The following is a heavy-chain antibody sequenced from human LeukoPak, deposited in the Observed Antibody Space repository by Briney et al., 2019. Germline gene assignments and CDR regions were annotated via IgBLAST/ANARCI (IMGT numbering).Heavy chain of an antibody. Sequence: SETLSLTCTVSGGSISSSSYYWGWIRQPPGKGLEWIGYIYYSGSTNYDPSLKSRVTISVDPSKNLFSLRLSSVTAADTAVYYCASLYSSTWQRVDYWGHGTLVTVSS. CDR2: IYYSGST. V-gene: IGHV4-61*05. D-gene: IGHD6-13*01. CDR3: ASLYSSTWQRVDY. J-gene: IGHJ4*01. CDR1: GGSISSSSYY.